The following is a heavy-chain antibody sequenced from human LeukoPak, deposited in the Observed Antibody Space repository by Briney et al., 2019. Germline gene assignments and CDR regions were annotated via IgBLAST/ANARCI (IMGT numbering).Heavy chain of an antibody. J-gene: IGHJ6*02. D-gene: IGHD2-2*01. CDR2: TIPNSGGT. V-gene: IGHV1-2*06. CDR1: GYTFSGYY. CDR3: ARDRDCSSTSCYYYYGMDV. Sequence: ASVKVCCKASGYTFSGYYMHWMRQAPGQGLELMGRTIPNSGGTNYAQKFQGRVTMTRDTSISTAYMELSRLRSDDTAVYYCARDRDCSSTSCYYYYGMDVWGQGTTVTVSS.